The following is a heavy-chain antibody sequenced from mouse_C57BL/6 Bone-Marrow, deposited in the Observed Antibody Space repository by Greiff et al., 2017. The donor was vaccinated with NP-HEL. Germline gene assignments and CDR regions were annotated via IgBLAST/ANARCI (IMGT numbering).Heavy chain of an antibody. J-gene: IGHJ3*01. D-gene: IGHD4-1*01. CDR2: ISYDGSN. Sequence: EVKLMESGPGLVKPSQSLSLTCSVTGYSITSGYYWNWIRQFPGNKLEWMGYISYDGSNNYNPSLKNRISITRDTSKNQFFLKLNSVTTEDTATYYCARLGLFAYWGQGTLVTVSA. V-gene: IGHV3-6*01. CDR1: GYSITSGYY. CDR3: ARLGLFAY.